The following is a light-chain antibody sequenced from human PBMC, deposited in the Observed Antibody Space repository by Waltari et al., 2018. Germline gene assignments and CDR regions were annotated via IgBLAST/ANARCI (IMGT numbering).Light chain of an antibody. V-gene: IGLV3-1*01. CDR1: NLGATY. Sequence: SYELTQPHSVSVSPGQTASLTCPGANLGATYACWYQQKPGQAPVLVIYQDSKRPSGIPERFSGSNSGNTATLTISGTQAMDEADYYCQAWDSSTGVFGGGTKLTVL. CDR3: QAWDSSTGV. J-gene: IGLJ3*02. CDR2: QDS.